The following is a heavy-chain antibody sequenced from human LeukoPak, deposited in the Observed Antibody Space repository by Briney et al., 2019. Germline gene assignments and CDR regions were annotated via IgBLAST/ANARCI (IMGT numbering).Heavy chain of an antibody. CDR2: IYYSGST. V-gene: IGHV4-59*01. J-gene: IGHJ6*03. CDR3: ARAEFNYYYYYMDV. CDR1: GGSISSYY. D-gene: IGHD3-10*01. Sequence: SETLSPTCTVSGGSISSYYWSWIRQPPGKGLEWIGYIYYSGSTNYNPFLKSRVTISVDTSKNQFSLKLSSVTAADTAVYYCARAEFNYYYYYMDVWGKGTTVTVSS.